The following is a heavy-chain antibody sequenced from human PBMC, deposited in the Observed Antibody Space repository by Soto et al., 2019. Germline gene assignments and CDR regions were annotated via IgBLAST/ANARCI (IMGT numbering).Heavy chain of an antibody. CDR3: TTLPPRIVVKVTEIPT. CDR2: IYYSGIT. J-gene: IGHJ5*02. CDR1: GGSISSSSYY. Sequence: PSETLSLTCTVSGGSISSSSYYWGWIRQPPGKGLEWIGSIYYSGITYYNPSLKSRVAMSVDKSNNEFSLKLTSVSAADTAVYYCTTLPPRIVVKVTEIPTWGRGTLVTVSS. V-gene: IGHV4-39*07. D-gene: IGHD2-15*01.